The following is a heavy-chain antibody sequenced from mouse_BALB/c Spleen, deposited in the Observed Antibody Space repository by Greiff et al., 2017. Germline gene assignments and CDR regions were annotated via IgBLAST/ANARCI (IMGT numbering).Heavy chain of an antibody. CDR3: ARGEPLLRALFAY. CDR1: GYSITSGYY. Sequence: DVQLQESGPGLVKPSQSLSLTCSVTGYSITSGYYWNWIRQFPGNKLEWMGYISYDGSNNYNPSLKNRISITRDTSKNQFFLKLNSVTTEDTATYYCARGEPLLRALFAYWGQGTLVTVSA. V-gene: IGHV3-6*02. CDR2: ISYDGSN. D-gene: IGHD1-2*01. J-gene: IGHJ3*01.